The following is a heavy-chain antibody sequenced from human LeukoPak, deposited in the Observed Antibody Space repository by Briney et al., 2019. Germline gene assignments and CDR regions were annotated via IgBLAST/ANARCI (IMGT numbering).Heavy chain of an antibody. CDR3: ARGYCSGGSCYKDY. D-gene: IGHD2-15*01. J-gene: IGHJ4*02. Sequence: GTSVKVSCKASGGTFSSYAISWVRQAPGQGLEWMGRIIPILGIANYAQKFQGRVTITADKSTSTAYMELSSLRSEDTAVYYCARGYCSGGSCYKDYWGQGTLVTVSS. V-gene: IGHV1-69*04. CDR2: IIPILGIA. CDR1: GGTFSSYA.